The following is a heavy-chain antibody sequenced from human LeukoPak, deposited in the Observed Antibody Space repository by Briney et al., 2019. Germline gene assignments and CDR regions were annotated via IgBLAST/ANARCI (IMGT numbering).Heavy chain of an antibody. D-gene: IGHD1-1*01. CDR3: ARDRTYTWTFDY. J-gene: IGHJ4*02. CDR2: ISYDGSDK. Sequence: PGGSLRLSCAASGFIFNTHGMHWLRQAPGKGLEWVAVISYDGSDKYFADSVEGRFTISRDDSKNMMYLQMNSLRAEDTAVYYCARDRTYTWTFDYWGQGTLVTVSS. V-gene: IGHV3-30*03. CDR1: GFIFNTHG.